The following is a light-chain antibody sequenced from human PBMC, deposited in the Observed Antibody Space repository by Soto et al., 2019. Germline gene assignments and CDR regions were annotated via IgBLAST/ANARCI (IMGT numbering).Light chain of an antibody. CDR1: SSDVGAYNF. J-gene: IGLJ1*01. V-gene: IGLV2-14*03. CDR2: NVY. Sequence: ALAQPASVSGSPGQSITISCTGTSSDVGAYNFVSWHQQHPGKAPKLMIYNVYDRPSGISYRFSGSKSGNTASLTISGLQGEDEADYYCSAYTVSRTYVFGTGTKVTVL. CDR3: SAYTVSRTYV.